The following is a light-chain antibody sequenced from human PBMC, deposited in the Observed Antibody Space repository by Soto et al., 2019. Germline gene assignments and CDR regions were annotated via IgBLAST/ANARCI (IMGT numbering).Light chain of an antibody. CDR1: QSVSVD. CDR3: QQYNNWPPWT. CDR2: GAS. V-gene: IGKV3-15*01. Sequence: EIVMTQSPATLSVSPGERVTLSCRASQSVSVDLAWYQQRPGQAPRLLIYGASTRATGIPVRFSGSGSGTEFSLTISSLQSADFAVYYCQQYNNWPPWTFGQGTKVEIK. J-gene: IGKJ1*01.